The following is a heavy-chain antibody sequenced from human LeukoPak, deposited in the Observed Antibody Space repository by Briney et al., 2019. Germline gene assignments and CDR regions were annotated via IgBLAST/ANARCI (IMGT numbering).Heavy chain of an antibody. CDR3: ARGNGVTRDYGMDV. D-gene: IGHD2-8*01. V-gene: IGHV1-2*02. CDR2: INPNSGGT. Sequence: ASVKVSCKASGYTFTCYYMHWVRQAPGQGLEWMGWINPNSGGTNYAQKFQGRVTMTRDTSISTAYMELRSLRSDDTAVYYCARGNGVTRDYGMDVWGQGTTVTASS. CDR1: GYTFTCYY. J-gene: IGHJ6*02.